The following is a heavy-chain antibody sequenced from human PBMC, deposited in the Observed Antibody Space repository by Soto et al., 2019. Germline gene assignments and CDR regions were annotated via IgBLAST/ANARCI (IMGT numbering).Heavy chain of an antibody. V-gene: IGHV3-30-3*01. Sequence: PGGSLRLSCAASGFTFSSYAMHWVRQAPGKGLEWVALISYDGSYKDYADSVKGRFTISRDNSRNTLFLQMNSLRAEDTAVYYCARDYYKYYDSSGYYRSPAYWGQGTLVTVSS. CDR2: ISYDGSYK. D-gene: IGHD3-22*01. CDR1: GFTFSSYA. CDR3: ARDYYKYYDSSGYYRSPAY. J-gene: IGHJ4*02.